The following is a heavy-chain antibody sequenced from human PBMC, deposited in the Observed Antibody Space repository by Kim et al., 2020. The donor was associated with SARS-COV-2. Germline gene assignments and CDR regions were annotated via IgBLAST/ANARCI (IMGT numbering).Heavy chain of an antibody. V-gene: IGHV3-48*04. CDR2: ISSSSSTI. CDR1: GFTFSSYS. CDR3: ASLLAYCGGDCYSSGDY. D-gene: IGHD2-21*02. Sequence: GGSLRLSCAASGFTFSSYSMNWVRQAPGKGLEWVSYISSSSSTIYYADSVKGRFTISRDNAKNSLYLQMNSLRAEDTAVYYCASLLAYCGGDCYSSGDYWGQGTLVTVSS. J-gene: IGHJ4*02.